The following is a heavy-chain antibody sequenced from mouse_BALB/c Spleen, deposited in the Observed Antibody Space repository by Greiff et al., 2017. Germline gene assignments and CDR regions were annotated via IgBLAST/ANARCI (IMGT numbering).Heavy chain of an antibody. D-gene: IGHD2-3*01. V-gene: IGHV1-19*01. Sequence: VQLQQSGPELVKPGASVKMSCKASGYTFTDYYMDWVKQSHGESFEWIGRVNPYNGGTSYNQKFKGKATLTVDKSSSTAYMELNSLTSEDSAVYYCARDGYYDFDVWGAGTTVTVSS. CDR3: ARDGYYDFDV. J-gene: IGHJ1*01. CDR2: VNPYNGGT. CDR1: GYTFTDYY.